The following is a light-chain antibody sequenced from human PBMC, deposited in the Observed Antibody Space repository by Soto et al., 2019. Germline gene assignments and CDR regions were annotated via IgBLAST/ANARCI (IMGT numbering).Light chain of an antibody. V-gene: IGLV1-51*01. CDR3: GSWDSSLSAYV. J-gene: IGLJ1*01. CDR2: DND. CDR1: SSNIGNNF. Sequence: QSVLTQPPSVSAAPGQKVTISCSGSSSNIGNNFVSWFQQLPGAAPKVLIYDNDKRPSGIPDRFSGSKSGTSATLDITGLQAEDEGDYYCGSWDSSLSAYVFGTGTKVTVL.